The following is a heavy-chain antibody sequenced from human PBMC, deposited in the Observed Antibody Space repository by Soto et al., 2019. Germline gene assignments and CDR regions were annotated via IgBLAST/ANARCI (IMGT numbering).Heavy chain of an antibody. CDR3: ARERPNIVATNDYYYYMDV. CDR2: ISSSSSYI. Sequence: GGSLRLSCAASGFTFSSYSMNWVRQAPGKGLEWVSSISSSSSYIYYADSVKGRFTISRDNAKNSLYLQMNSLRAEDTAVYYCARERPNIVATNDYYYYMDVWGKGTTVTVSS. J-gene: IGHJ6*03. CDR1: GFTFSSYS. D-gene: IGHD5-12*01. V-gene: IGHV3-21*01.